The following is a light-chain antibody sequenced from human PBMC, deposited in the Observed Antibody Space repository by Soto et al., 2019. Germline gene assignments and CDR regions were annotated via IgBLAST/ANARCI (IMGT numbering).Light chain of an antibody. CDR2: RAS. V-gene: IGKV3-20*01. Sequence: EIVLTQSPGTLSLSPGERATLTCRASQSITSSYLAWYQQKPGQAPGLLIWRASNRGTGIPDRFSGSGSGTDFTLTIRRLEPEDFAVYYCQQYGTSPPTFGQGTKVDIK. J-gene: IGKJ1*01. CDR1: QSITSSY. CDR3: QQYGTSPPT.